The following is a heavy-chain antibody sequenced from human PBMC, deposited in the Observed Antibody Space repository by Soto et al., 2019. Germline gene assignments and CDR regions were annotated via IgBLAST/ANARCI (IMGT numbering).Heavy chain of an antibody. CDR1: GFTFIDHY. CDR3: TRGPRRLED. CDR2: INPTSAAT. J-gene: IGHJ4*01. Sequence: GGSLRLSCSASGFTFIDHYMTWIRQAPGKGLEWISYINPTSAATNYADSVKGRFTISRDNAKNSLFLHMSGLRVEDTAVYYCTRGPRRLEDWGQETRVT. D-gene: IGHD6-25*01. V-gene: IGHV3-11*05.